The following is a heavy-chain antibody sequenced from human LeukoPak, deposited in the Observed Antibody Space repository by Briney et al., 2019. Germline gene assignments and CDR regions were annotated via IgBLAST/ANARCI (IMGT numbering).Heavy chain of an antibody. D-gene: IGHD7-27*01. J-gene: IGHJ3*02. CDR3: ARGPRLWGRGAFDI. CDR1: GFTFSSYG. CDR2: IWYDGSNK. V-gene: IGHV3-33*01. Sequence: GGSLRLSCAASGFTFSSYGMHWVRQAPGKGLEWVAVIWYDGSNKYYADSAKGRFTISRDNSKNTLYLQMNSLRAEDTAVYYCARGPRLWGRGAFDIWGQGTMVTVSS.